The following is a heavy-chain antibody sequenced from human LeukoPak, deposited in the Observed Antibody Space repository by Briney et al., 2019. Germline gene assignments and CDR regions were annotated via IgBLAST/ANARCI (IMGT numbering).Heavy chain of an antibody. CDR1: GDSLSNYY. D-gene: IGHD3-22*01. J-gene: IGHJ5*02. V-gene: IGHV4-59*01. CDR3: ARTYDSSGYYGFDP. CDR2: IYHNGNT. Sequence: SETLSLTCTVSGDSLSNYYWSWIRQPPGKGLEWIGYIYHNGNTNYNPSLKSRVTISVDTSKNQFSLKLSSVTTADTAVYYCARTYDSSGYYGFDPWGQGTLVTVSS.